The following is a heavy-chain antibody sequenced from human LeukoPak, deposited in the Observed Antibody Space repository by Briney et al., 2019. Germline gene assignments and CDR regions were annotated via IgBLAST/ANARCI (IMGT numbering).Heavy chain of an antibody. J-gene: IGHJ4*02. D-gene: IGHD5-12*01. CDR2: ISGSGGQT. CDR3: ANSGSGYYFDY. V-gene: IGHV3-23*01. CDR1: GFTFSNYA. Sequence: GGSLRLSCATSGFTFSNYAMSWVRQAPGKGLEWVSTISGSGGQTYHADSVKGRFTISRDNSRNTLYLQMKSLKAEDTAVYYCANSGSGYYFDYWGQGTLVTVSS.